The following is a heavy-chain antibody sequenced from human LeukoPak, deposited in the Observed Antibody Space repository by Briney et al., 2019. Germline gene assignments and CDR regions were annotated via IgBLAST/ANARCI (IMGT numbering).Heavy chain of an antibody. D-gene: IGHD5-24*01. CDR3: SRDLRGRDDY. J-gene: IGHJ4*02. Sequence: GGSLRLSCAASGFTFSSYAMSWVRQAPGKGLVWVSRINEGGSVTDYADSVKGRFTISRDNAKNTLYLEMNSLRAEDTAVYYCSRDLRGRDDYWGQGTLVSVSS. CDR1: GFTFSSYA. CDR2: INEGGSVT. V-gene: IGHV3-74*01.